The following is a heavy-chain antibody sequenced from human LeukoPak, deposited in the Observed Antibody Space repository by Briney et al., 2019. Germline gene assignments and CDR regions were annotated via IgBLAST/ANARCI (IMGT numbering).Heavy chain of an antibody. CDR1: GFTFSSYA. Sequence: GALRLSCAASGFTFSSYAMGWVRQAPGKGLEWVSGISDSGGSTYYADSVKGRFTISRDNSKNTLYLQMNSLRAEDTAVYYCAKDSAPYFGNYDNWGQGIQVTVSP. D-gene: IGHD4-17*01. V-gene: IGHV3-23*01. CDR3: AKDSAPYFGNYDN. J-gene: IGHJ4*02. CDR2: ISDSGGST.